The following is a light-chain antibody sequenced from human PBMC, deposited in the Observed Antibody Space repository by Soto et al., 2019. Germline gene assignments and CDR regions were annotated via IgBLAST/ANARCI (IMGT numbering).Light chain of an antibody. CDR1: QSVRSN. CDR2: GAS. CDR3: QQCYMGWT. J-gene: IGKJ1*01. V-gene: IGKV3-15*01. Sequence: ELELTQSPDTRSVSLGEGATRSSRASQSVRSNLAWYQPKPGQAPRLLIYGASTRATGIPVRFSGSGSGTEFTFTIPSLKPEDFGTYYCQQCYMGWTFGQGTKVDIK.